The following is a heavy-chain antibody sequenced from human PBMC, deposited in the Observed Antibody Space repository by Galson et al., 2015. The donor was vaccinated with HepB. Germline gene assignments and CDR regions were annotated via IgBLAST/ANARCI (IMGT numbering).Heavy chain of an antibody. CDR3: AKRTELVGGRFDY. CDR1: GFTFSSYA. Sequence: SLRLSCAASGFTFSSYAMSWVRQAPGKGLEWVSAISGSGSYTYYADSVRGRFTISRDNSKNTLYLQMNSLRAEDTAVYYCAKRTELVGGRFDYWGQGTLVTVSS. J-gene: IGHJ4*02. CDR2: ISGSGSYT. V-gene: IGHV3-23*01. D-gene: IGHD6-6*01.